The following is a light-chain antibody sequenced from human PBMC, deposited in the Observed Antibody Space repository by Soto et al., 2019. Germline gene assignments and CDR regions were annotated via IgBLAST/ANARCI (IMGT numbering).Light chain of an antibody. Sequence: QSVLTQPASVSGSPGQSITISCTGTSRDVGGYNYVSWHQQHPGKAPRVIITEVNNRPSGVSSRFSGSKSGNTASLTISGLQAEDEADYYCQSADSSGTYYVFGTGTKLTVL. CDR3: QSADSSGTYYV. CDR1: SRDVGGYNY. J-gene: IGLJ1*01. CDR2: EVN. V-gene: IGLV2-14*01.